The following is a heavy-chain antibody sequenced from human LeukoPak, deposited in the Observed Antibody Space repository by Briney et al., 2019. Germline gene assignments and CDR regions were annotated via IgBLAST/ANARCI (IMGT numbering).Heavy chain of an antibody. CDR3: AKDRGVIVPAGMAT. J-gene: IGHJ5*02. V-gene: IGHV3-23*01. CDR2: ISGSGGST. CDR1: GFTFNNYA. D-gene: IGHD2-2*01. Sequence: GGSLRLSCAASGFTFNNYAMSWVRQAPGKGLEWVSVISGSGGSTYYADSMKGRFTISRDNSKNTLYLQMNSLRAEETAVYYCAKDRGVIVPAGMATWGQGTLVTVSS.